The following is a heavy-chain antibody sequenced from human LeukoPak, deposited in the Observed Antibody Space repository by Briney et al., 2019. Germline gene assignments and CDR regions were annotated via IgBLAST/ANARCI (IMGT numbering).Heavy chain of an antibody. V-gene: IGHV1-24*01. Sequence: ASVKVSCKVSGYTLTELSMHWVRQAPGKGLEWMGGFDPEDGETIYAQKFQGRVTMTTDTSTSTAYMELRSLRSDDTAVYYCARGRAAQWLVPLDAFDIWGQGTMVTVSS. J-gene: IGHJ3*02. D-gene: IGHD6-19*01. CDR2: FDPEDGET. CDR1: GYTLTELS. CDR3: ARGRAAQWLVPLDAFDI.